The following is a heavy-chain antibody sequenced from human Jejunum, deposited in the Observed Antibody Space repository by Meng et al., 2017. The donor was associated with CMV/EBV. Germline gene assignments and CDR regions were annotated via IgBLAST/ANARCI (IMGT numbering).Heavy chain of an antibody. CDR3: ATGVADFEY. V-gene: IGHV1-8*01. Sequence: QGQMGECGAGVKTPGASWKVSCKASGYTFTSYDINWVRPGTGQGLEWMGWMNPNRGTTGYAQKFQGRVTMTRNISKSTAYMDLSSLRSEDTAVYYCATGVADFEYWGQGTLVTVSS. CDR2: MNPNRGTT. J-gene: IGHJ4*02. CDR1: GYTFTSYD. D-gene: IGHD6-19*01.